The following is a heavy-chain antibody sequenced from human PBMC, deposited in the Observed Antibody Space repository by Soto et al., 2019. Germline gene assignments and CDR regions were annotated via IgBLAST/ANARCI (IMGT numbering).Heavy chain of an antibody. CDR1: GFRFDGYA. CDR2: ISWNSGII. CDR3: ARDYDFWSGYYVGSVYGMDV. D-gene: IGHD3-3*01. J-gene: IGHJ6*02. V-gene: IGHV3-9*01. Sequence: GGALRLSCAVSGFRFDGYAMHWVRQAPGKGLEWVSGISWNSGIIGYADSVKGRFTISRDNSKNTLYLQMNSLRAEDTAVYYCARDYDFWSGYYVGSVYGMDVWGQGTTVTVSS.